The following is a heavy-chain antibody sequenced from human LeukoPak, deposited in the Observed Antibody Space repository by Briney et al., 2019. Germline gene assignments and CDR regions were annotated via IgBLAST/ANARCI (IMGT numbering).Heavy chain of an antibody. CDR3: ARGPSGSYPYFDY. V-gene: IGHV4-34*01. Sequence: TSETLSLTCAVNGGSFSGYYWSRIRPPPGQGLEWIVEINHSGSTNYNPSLKSRVTISVDTSKNQFSLKLSSVTAADTAVYYCARGPSGSYPYFDYWGQGTLVTVSS. CDR1: GGSFSGYY. J-gene: IGHJ4*02. D-gene: IGHD1-26*01. CDR2: INHSGST.